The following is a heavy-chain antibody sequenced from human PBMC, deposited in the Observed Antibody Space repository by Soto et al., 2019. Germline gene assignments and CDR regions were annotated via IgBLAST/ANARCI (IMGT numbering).Heavy chain of an antibody. D-gene: IGHD3-16*02. Sequence: GGSLRLSCAASGFTFNSYAMSWVRQAPGKGLEWVSAISGSGSSTYFADSVKGRFTISRDNSKNTLSLQMNSLRAEDTAVYFCEKHNVWGSYRLDYWGQGTLVTVSS. V-gene: IGHV3-23*01. J-gene: IGHJ4*02. CDR1: GFTFNSYA. CDR3: EKHNVWGSYRLDY. CDR2: ISGSGSST.